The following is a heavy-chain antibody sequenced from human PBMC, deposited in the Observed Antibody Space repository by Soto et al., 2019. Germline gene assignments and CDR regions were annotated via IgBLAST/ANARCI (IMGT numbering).Heavy chain of an antibody. CDR1: GFNFGNNW. Sequence: RGGSLRLSCAASGFNFGNNWMHWVRQAPGKGLEWVSRMNSDGRTTNYADSVKGRFTVSRDNAKNTLYLQMNSLRAEDTAVYYCATAEVDYWGPGTLVTVSS. J-gene: IGHJ4*02. CDR2: MNSDGRTT. V-gene: IGHV3-74*01. CDR3: ATAEVDY.